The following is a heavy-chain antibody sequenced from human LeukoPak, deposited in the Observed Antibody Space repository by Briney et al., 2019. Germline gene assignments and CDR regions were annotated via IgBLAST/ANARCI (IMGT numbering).Heavy chain of an antibody. CDR1: GGSISSYD. CDR2: IYYSGST. J-gene: IGHJ4*02. CDR3: ARGTWNYVVFDY. Sequence: SETLSLTCTVSGGSISSYDWSWIRQPPGKGLEWIGYIYYSGSTNYNPSLKSRVTISVDTSKNQFSLKLSSVTAADTAVYYCARGTWNYVVFDYWGQGTLVTVSS. V-gene: IGHV4-59*01. D-gene: IGHD1-7*01.